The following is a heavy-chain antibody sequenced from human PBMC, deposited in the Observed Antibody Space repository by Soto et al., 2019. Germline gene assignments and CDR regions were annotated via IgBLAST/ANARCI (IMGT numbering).Heavy chain of an antibody. J-gene: IGHJ5*02. CDR3: ARGYCSGGSCRRGWFDP. D-gene: IGHD2-15*01. CDR2: IIPIFGTA. V-gene: IGHV1-69*13. CDR1: GGTFSSYA. Sequence: ASVKVSCKASGGTFSSYAISWVRQAPGQGLEWMGGIIPIFGTANYAQKFQGRVTITADESTSTAYMELSSLRSEDTAVYYCARGYCSGGSCRRGWFDPWGQGTLVTVSS.